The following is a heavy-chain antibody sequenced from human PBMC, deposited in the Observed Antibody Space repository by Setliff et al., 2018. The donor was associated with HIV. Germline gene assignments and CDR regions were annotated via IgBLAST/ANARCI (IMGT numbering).Heavy chain of an antibody. CDR3: ARTFIGAERYFDY. D-gene: IGHD3-16*02. CDR2: ISGYKGNT. V-gene: IGHV1-18*01. J-gene: IGHJ4*02. CDR1: GYSFTSYG. Sequence: ASVKVSCKASGYSFTSYGISWVRQAPGQGLEWLGWISGYKGNTNYAQKLQGRVTMTTETSTDTAYMELRSLRSDDTAVYYCARTFIGAERYFDYWGQGTLVTVSS.